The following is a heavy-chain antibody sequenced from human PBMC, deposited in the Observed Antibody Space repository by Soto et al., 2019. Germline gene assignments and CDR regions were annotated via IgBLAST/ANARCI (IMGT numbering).Heavy chain of an antibody. CDR2: IYYSGST. V-gene: IGHV4-59*01. D-gene: IGHD7-27*01. CDR3: ARDMRTGDRGFDY. CDR1: GGSISSYY. Sequence: PSETLSLTCTVPGGSISSYYWSWIRQPPGKGLEWIGYIYYSGSTNYNPSLKSRVTISVDTSKNQFSLKLSSVTAADTAVYYCARDMRTGDRGFDYWGQGTLVTVSS. J-gene: IGHJ4*02.